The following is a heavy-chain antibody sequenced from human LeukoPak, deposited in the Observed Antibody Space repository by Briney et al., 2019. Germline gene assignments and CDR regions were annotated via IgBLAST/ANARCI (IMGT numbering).Heavy chain of an antibody. V-gene: IGHV3-21*04. CDR3: AKDRRPTYYSDSSGYYFRDAFDI. Sequence: GGSLRLSCAASGITFSSYSMNWVRQAPGKGLEWVSSITSSNNYIYYGDSVKGRFTISRDDAKNSLFLQMNSLRAEDTAVYYCAKDRRPTYYSDSSGYYFRDAFDIWGQGTMVTVSS. CDR1: GITFSSYS. CDR2: ITSSNNYI. D-gene: IGHD3-22*01. J-gene: IGHJ3*02.